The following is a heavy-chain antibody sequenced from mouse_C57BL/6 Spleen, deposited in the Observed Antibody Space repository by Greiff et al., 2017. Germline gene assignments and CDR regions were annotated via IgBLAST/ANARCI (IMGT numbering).Heavy chain of an antibody. V-gene: IGHV1-42*01. CDR3: ARGGSSPFAY. CDR1: GYSFTGYY. J-gene: IGHJ3*01. CDR2: INPSTGGT. D-gene: IGHD1-1*01. Sequence: VQLQQSGPELVKPGASVKISCKASGYSFTGYYMNWVKQSPEKSLEWIGEINPSTGGTTYNQKFKAKATLTVDKSSSTAYMQLKSLTSEDSAVYYCARGGSSPFAYGGQGTLVTVSA.